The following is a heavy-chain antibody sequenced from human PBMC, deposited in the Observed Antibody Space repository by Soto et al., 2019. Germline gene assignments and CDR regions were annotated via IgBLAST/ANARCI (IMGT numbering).Heavy chain of an antibody. D-gene: IGHD3-22*01. CDR3: TRDLSSGFDY. CDR2: INPIGGRT. J-gene: IGHJ4*02. V-gene: IGHV1-46*01. CDR1: GNSFTSYY. Sequence: ASVKVSCKTSGNSFTSYYIHWVRQAPGQGLEWMGVINPIGGRTTYAQKFQGRVAMTRDTSTSTLYMDLSSLRSDDTAVYYCTRDLSSGFDYWGQGTQVTSPQ.